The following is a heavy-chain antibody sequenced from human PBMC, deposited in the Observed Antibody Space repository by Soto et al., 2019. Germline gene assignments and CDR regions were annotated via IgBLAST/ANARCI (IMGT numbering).Heavy chain of an antibody. J-gene: IGHJ4*02. CDR2: ISYDGSNK. Sequence: QVQLVESGGGVVQPGRSLRLSCAASGFTFSSYAMHWVRQAPGKGLEWVAVISYDGSNKYYADSVKGRFTISRDNSKNTLYLQMNSLRAEDTAVYYCARGTPYCGGDCPYFDYWGQGTLVTVSS. CDR3: ARGTPYCGGDCPYFDY. V-gene: IGHV3-30-3*01. D-gene: IGHD2-21*02. CDR1: GFTFSSYA.